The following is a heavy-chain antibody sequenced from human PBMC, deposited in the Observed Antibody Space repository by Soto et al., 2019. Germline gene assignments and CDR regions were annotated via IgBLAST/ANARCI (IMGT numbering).Heavy chain of an antibody. CDR3: ARVGPYGSGSYSNDAFDI. J-gene: IGHJ3*02. D-gene: IGHD3-10*01. CDR2: INPNSGGT. Sequence: ASVKVSCKASGYTFTGYYMHWVRQAPGQGLEWMGWINPNSGGTNYAQKFQGWVTMTRDTSISTAYMELSRLRSDETAVYYCARVGPYGSGSYSNDAFDIWGQGTMVTVSS. CDR1: GYTFTGYY. V-gene: IGHV1-2*04.